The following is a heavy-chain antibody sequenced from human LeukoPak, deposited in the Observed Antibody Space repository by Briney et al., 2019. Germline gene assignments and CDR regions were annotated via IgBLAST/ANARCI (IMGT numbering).Heavy chain of an antibody. Sequence: GGSLRLSCAASGFTFSSYAMSWVRQAPGKGLEWVSAISGSGGSTYYADSAKRRFTISRDNSKNTLYLQMNSLRAEDTAVYYCAKFVHIAFDIWGQGTMVTVSS. V-gene: IGHV3-23*01. CDR3: AKFVHIAFDI. CDR2: ISGSGGST. D-gene: IGHD1-1*01. J-gene: IGHJ3*02. CDR1: GFTFSSYA.